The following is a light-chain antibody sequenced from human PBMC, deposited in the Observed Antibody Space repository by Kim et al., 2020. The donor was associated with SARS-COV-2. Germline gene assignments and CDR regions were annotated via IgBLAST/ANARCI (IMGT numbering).Light chain of an antibody. J-gene: IGLJ1*01. CDR2: GKN. V-gene: IGLV3-19*01. Sequence: SSELTQDPAVSVALGQTVRITCQGDSLRSYYASWYQQKPGQAPVLVIYGKNNRPSGIPDRFSGSSSGNTASLTITGAQAEDGADYYFTPRASGGNHHYVF. CDR3: TPRASGGNHHYV. CDR1: SLRSYY.